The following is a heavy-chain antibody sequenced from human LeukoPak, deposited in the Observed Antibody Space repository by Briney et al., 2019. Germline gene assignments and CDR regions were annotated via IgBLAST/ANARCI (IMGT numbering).Heavy chain of an antibody. Sequence: GGSLRLSCAASEVTFRNYAVHWVRQASGKGLQWVAVISYDGNTIHYADSVKGRFIISRDTSKNTLYLQMNSLRDEDTAVYYCVRDGKKVGDNAFDYWGQGTLVTVSS. V-gene: IGHV3-30-3*01. CDR1: EVTFRNYA. CDR3: VRDGKKVGDNAFDY. J-gene: IGHJ4*02. CDR2: ISYDGNTI. D-gene: IGHD1-26*01.